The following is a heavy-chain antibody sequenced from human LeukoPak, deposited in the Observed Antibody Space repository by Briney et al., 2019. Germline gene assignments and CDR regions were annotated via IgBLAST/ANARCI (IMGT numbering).Heavy chain of an antibody. Sequence: PGGSLRLSCAASGFTFSSYGMHWVRQAPGKGLEWVAFIRYDGSNKYYADSVKGRFTISRDNSKNTLYLQMNSLRAEDTAVYYCAREPAPAAGSEGYYYYMDVWGKGTTVTISS. D-gene: IGHD6-13*01. CDR2: IRYDGSNK. J-gene: IGHJ6*03. CDR3: AREPAPAAGSEGYYYYMDV. V-gene: IGHV3-30*02. CDR1: GFTFSSYG.